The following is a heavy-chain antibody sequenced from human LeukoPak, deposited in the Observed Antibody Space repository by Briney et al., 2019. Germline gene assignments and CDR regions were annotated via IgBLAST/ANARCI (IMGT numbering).Heavy chain of an antibody. D-gene: IGHD7-27*01. V-gene: IGHV1-8*01. Sequence: ASVKVSCKASGYTFTSYDVNWFRQATGQGLEWMGWMNPNSGNTGYAQKFQGRVTLTRDTSISTAYMEPSSLRSEDTAVYYCAKNTALTGEFESWGQGTLVTVFS. CDR3: AKNTALTGEFES. J-gene: IGHJ4*02. CDR2: MNPNSGNT. CDR1: GYTFTSYD.